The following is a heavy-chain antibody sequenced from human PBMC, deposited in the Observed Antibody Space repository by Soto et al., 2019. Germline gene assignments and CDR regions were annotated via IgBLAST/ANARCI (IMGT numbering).Heavy chain of an antibody. V-gene: IGHV1-18*01. J-gene: IGHJ6*02. CDR3: ARDRRVLRFSRPYEGMDV. CDR1: GYRNTSYV. Sequence: NRSRKTSGYRNTSYVISRGRMTNKQGLEWMGWISAYNGNTNYAQKLQGRVTMTTDTSTSTAYMELRSLRSDDTAVYYCARDRRVLRFSRPYEGMDVWGQGTTVTVSS. D-gene: IGHD3-3*01. CDR2: ISAYNGNT.